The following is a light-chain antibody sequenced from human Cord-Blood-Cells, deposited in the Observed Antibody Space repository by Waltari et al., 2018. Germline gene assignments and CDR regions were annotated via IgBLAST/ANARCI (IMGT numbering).Light chain of an antibody. CDR3: QQSYSTPIT. V-gene: IGKV1-39*01. CDR2: AAS. J-gene: IGKJ5*01. CDR1: QSISSY. Sequence: DIQMNQSPSSLSASVGDRVTITCRESQSISSYLNWYQQKPGKAPKLLIYAASSLQSGVPSRFSGSGSGTDFTLTISSLQPEDFATYYCQQSYSTPITFGQGTRLEIK.